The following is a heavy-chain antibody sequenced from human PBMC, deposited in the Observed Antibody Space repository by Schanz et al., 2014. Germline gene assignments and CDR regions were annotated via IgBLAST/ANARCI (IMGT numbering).Heavy chain of an antibody. CDR1: GGSISSGGSS. V-gene: IGHV4-30-2*01. D-gene: IGHD4-17*01. Sequence: QLQLQESGSGLVKPSQTLSLTCGVSGGSISSGGSSWNWIRLPPGKGLEWIGYIYHSGSTYYNPSLKSRVPISVGRSKNQFSLILNSVTAADTAVYYCARSPGDFPGWFDSWGQGTLVTVSS. J-gene: IGHJ5*01. CDR2: IYHSGST. CDR3: ARSPGDFPGWFDS.